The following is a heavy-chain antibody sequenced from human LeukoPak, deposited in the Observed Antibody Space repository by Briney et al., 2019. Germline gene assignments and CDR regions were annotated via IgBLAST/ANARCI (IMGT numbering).Heavy chain of an antibody. CDR2: IIPIFGTA. V-gene: IGHV1-69*13. CDR1: GGTFSSYA. CDR3: ARGWLAETTVVTPYNY. J-gene: IGHJ4*02. D-gene: IGHD4-23*01. Sequence: ASVKVSCKASGGTFSSYAISWVRQAPGQGLEWMGGIIPIFGTANYAQKFQGRVTITAVESMSTAYMELSSLRSEDTAIYYCARGWLAETTVVTPYNYWGQGTLVTVSS.